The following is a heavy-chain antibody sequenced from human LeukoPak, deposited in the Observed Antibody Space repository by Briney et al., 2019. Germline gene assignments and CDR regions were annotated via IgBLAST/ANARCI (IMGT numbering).Heavy chain of an antibody. CDR3: ARDTSYSPGGY. CDR1: GGTFSSYA. V-gene: IGHV1-69*05. CDR2: IIPIFGTA. J-gene: IGHJ4*02. D-gene: IGHD1-26*01. Sequence: SVKVSCKGSGGTFSSYAISWVRQAPGQGLEWMGRIIPIFGTANYAQKFQGRVTITTDESTSTAYMELSSLRSEDTAVYYCARDTSYSPGGYWGQGTLVTVSS.